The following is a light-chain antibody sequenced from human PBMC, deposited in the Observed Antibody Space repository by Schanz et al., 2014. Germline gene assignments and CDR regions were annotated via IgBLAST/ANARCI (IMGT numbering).Light chain of an antibody. J-gene: IGKJ1*01. CDR3: QQYGSSPPRT. V-gene: IGKV3-20*01. CDR2: GPS. Sequence: EIVLTQSPGTLSLSPGERATLSCRASQSVSSSYLVWYQQKPGQAPRLLIYGPSSRATGIPDRFSGSGSGTDFTLTISRLEPEDFAVYYCQQYGSSPPRTFGQGTKVEIK. CDR1: QSVSSSY.